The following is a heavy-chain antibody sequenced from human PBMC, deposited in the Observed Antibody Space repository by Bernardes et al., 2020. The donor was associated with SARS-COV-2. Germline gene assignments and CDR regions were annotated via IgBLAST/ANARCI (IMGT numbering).Heavy chain of an antibody. J-gene: IGHJ4*02. Sequence: SETLSLTCSVSGVSMSSGGYSWSWNRQPPGKGLEWIGYIYYHGSTYYNPSLRSRVTITLDMPKNQFSLELSHVSTADTAIYYCVRRFYSDDSGGVDYFDFWGQGTLVTVSS. CDR1: GVSMSSGGYS. CDR2: IYYHGST. D-gene: IGHD3-22*01. CDR3: VRRFYSDDSGGVDYFDF. V-gene: IGHV4-30-2*01.